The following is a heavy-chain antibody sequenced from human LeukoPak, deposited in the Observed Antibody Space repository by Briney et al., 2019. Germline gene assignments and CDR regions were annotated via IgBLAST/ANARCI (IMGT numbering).Heavy chain of an antibody. D-gene: IGHD3-10*01. J-gene: IGHJ4*02. CDR2: TYYRSKRYN. V-gene: IGHV6-1*01. Sequence: SQTLSLTCAISGDSVSSNSAAWNWIRQSPSRGLEWLGRTYYRSKRYNDYAVSVKSRITINPDTSKNQFSLQLNSVTPEDTAVYYCAKDKIHSMVRGFRHYFDYWGQGTLVTVSS. CDR1: GDSVSSNSAA. CDR3: AKDKIHSMVRGFRHYFDY.